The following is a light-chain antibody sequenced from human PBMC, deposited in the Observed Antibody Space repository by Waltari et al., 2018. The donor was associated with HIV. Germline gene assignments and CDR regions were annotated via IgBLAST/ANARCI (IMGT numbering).Light chain of an antibody. CDR2: EVS. CDR3: MQSLHLLYT. CDR1: QSLKHTDEKTY. V-gene: IGKV2D-29*02. Sequence: DIVMTQTPPSLSVTPGQPASISCNSSQSLKHTDEKTYLYWYLQRPGQSPRVLIYEVSMRLAGVADRVSGSESGTHFKLNIARVEAEDVGSYYCMQSLHLLYTFGQGTKLEIK. J-gene: IGKJ2*01.